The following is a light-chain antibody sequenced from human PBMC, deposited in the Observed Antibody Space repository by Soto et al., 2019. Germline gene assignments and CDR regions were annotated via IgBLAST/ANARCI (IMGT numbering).Light chain of an antibody. Sequence: DIQMTQSPCTLSASVGDRVTITCRASQSISSWLAWYQQKPGKAPKVLIYKASSLESGGPSRFSGSGSGTEFTLTISSLQPDDLATYYCLQYDSYSWTFGQGTKVEIK. J-gene: IGKJ1*01. CDR3: LQYDSYSWT. V-gene: IGKV1-5*03. CDR1: QSISSW. CDR2: KAS.